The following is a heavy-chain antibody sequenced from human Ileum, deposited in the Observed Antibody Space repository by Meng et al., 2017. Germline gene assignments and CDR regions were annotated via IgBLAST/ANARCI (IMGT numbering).Heavy chain of an antibody. CDR2: INADGSTI. CDR1: GFTFSSYW. J-gene: IGHJ4*02. Sequence: VPLMELGGGLVQPGWSLRLSCAASGFTFSSYWITWVRQAPGQGLVWVSRINADGSTIDYADSVKGRFTISRDNAKNTLYLQMNSLRAEDTAVYYCATAGAYRFDYWGQGTLVTVSS. V-gene: IGHV3-74*01. D-gene: IGHD3-16*02. CDR3: ATAGAYRFDY.